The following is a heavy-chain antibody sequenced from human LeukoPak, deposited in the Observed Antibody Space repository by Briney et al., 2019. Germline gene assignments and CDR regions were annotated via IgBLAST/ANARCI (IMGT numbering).Heavy chain of an antibody. CDR1: GFTFSSYA. Sequence: QTGGSLRLSCAASGFTFSSYAMSWVRQAPGKGLEWVSAISGSGGSTYYADSVKGRFTISRDNSKNTLYLQMNSLRAEDTAVYYCAKSGRWYYDSSGYYASDYWGQGTLVTVSS. CDR3: AKSGRWYYDSSGYYASDY. J-gene: IGHJ4*02. D-gene: IGHD3-22*01. CDR2: ISGSGGST. V-gene: IGHV3-23*01.